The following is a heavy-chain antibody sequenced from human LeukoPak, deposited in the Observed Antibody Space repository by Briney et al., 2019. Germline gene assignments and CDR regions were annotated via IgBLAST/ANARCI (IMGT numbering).Heavy chain of an antibody. CDR1: GYTFTSYA. Sequence: ASVKVSCTASGYTFTSYAMNWVRQAPGQGLEWMGWINTNTGNPTYAQGFTGRSVFSLDTSVSTAYLQISSLKAEDTAVYYCARKSYYEEYNWFDPWGQGTLVTVSS. CDR3: ARKSYYEEYNWFDP. V-gene: IGHV7-4-1*02. CDR2: INTNTGNP. J-gene: IGHJ5*02. D-gene: IGHD3-3*01.